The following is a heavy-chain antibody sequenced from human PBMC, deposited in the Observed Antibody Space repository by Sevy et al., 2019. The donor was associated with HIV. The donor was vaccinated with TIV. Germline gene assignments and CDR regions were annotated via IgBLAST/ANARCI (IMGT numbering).Heavy chain of an antibody. V-gene: IGHV3-7*01. CDR1: GFTFSSHY. J-gene: IGHJ3*02. D-gene: IGHD3-22*01. CDR2: IKQDGSDK. Sequence: GGSLRLSCAASGFTFSSHYMSWVRQAPGKGLEWVANIKQDGSDKFYVESVKGRFTIPRDNAKNSLYLKLSSLRAEDTAMYFCAREALYYYDSERHYDDAFDMWGPGTMVTVSS. CDR3: AREALYYYDSERHYDDAFDM.